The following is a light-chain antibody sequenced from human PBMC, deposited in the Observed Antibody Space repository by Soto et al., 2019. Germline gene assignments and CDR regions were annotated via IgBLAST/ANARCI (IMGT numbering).Light chain of an antibody. CDR3: QQYDNLPFT. V-gene: IGKV1-33*01. CDR1: QDISNY. CDR2: DAS. Sequence: DLQMTQSPSSLSASVGDRVTSTCQACQDISNYLNWYQQKPGKAPKLLFYDASNLATSVPSRFSRSGSGTDSTFTISRLQPEYIATYYCQQYDNLPFTFGPGTKVDIK. J-gene: IGKJ3*01.